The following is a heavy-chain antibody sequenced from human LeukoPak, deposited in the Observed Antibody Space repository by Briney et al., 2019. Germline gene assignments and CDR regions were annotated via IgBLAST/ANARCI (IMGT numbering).Heavy chain of an antibody. D-gene: IGHD6-13*01. CDR2: IYYSGDI. CDR1: GGSISSHY. Sequence: SETLSLTCTVSGGSISSHYWSWIRQPPGKGLEWIGYIYYSGDINYNPSLGSRVTISIDTSKNQFSLKLSSVTAADTAVYYCARDTSSWPYWGQGTLVTVSS. V-gene: IGHV4-59*11. J-gene: IGHJ4*02. CDR3: ARDTSSWPY.